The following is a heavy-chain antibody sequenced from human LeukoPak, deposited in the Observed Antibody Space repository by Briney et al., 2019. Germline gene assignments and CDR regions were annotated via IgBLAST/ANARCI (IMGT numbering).Heavy chain of an antibody. CDR2: INPNSGGT. V-gene: IGHV1-2*02. D-gene: IGHD2-2*01. J-gene: IGHJ4*02. CDR1: GYTFTGYY. Sequence: ASVKVSCKASGYTFTGYYMHWVRQAPGQGLEWMGWINPNSGGTNYAQKFQGRVTMTRDTSISTAYMELSRLRSDDTAVYYCAREDCSSTSCSNDYWGQGTLVTVSS. CDR3: AREDCSSTSCSNDY.